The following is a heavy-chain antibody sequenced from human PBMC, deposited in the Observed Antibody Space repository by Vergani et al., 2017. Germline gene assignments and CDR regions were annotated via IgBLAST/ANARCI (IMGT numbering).Heavy chain of an antibody. CDR2: ISYDGNDK. V-gene: IGHV3-30*18. CDR3: TKDLTSSTYNWFDP. Sequence: QVQLVESGGGVVQPGRSLRLSCGASGCIFSTYGMHWVRQAPGKGLEWVAVISYDGNDKHYADSVKGRFTISRDNSKNTVYLQMTSLKAEDTALYFCTKDLTSSTYNWFDPWGQGTLVIVSS. J-gene: IGHJ5*02. CDR1: GCIFSTYG. D-gene: IGHD2-2*01.